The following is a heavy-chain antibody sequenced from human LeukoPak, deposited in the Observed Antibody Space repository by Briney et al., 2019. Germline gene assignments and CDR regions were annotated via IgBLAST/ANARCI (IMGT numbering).Heavy chain of an antibody. V-gene: IGHV3-49*04. Sequence: GGSLRLSCTDSGFTFGDYAMSWVRQAPGKGLEWVGFIRSKAYGGTTEYAASVKGRFTISRDDSKSIAYLQMNSLKTEDTAVYYCTRAIILRRWFDPWGQGTLVTVSS. CDR2: IRSKAYGGTT. CDR1: GFTFGDYA. J-gene: IGHJ5*02. CDR3: TRAIILRRWFDP.